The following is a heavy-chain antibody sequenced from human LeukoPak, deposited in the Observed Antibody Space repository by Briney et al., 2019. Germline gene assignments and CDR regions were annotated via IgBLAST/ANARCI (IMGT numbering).Heavy chain of an antibody. J-gene: IGHJ4*02. CDR2: ISYDGSNK. CDR3: ARDGYSGYVGYWGKNPFDY. D-gene: IGHD5-12*01. V-gene: IGHV3-30*03. CDR1: GFTFSSYG. Sequence: GGSLRLSRAASGFTFSSYGMHWVRQAPGKGLEWVAVISYDGSNKYYADSVKGRFTISRDNSKNTLYLQMNSLRAEDTAVYYCARDGYSGYVGYWGKNPFDYWGQGTLVTVSS.